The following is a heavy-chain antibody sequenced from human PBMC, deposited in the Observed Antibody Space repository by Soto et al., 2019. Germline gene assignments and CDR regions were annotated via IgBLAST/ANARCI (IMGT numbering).Heavy chain of an antibody. CDR2: ISAYSGNT. CDR3: ARMESFGSLNWFDP. D-gene: IGHD5-18*01. V-gene: IGHV1-18*01. CDR1: GYTFPSYG. J-gene: IGHJ5*02. Sequence: EASVKVSCKASGYTFPSYGISWVRQAPGQGLEWMGWISAYSGNTEYAQKLQGRVTMTRDTSMATAYMELNSLTSEDTAIYYCARMESFGSLNWFDPWGQGTLVTVSS.